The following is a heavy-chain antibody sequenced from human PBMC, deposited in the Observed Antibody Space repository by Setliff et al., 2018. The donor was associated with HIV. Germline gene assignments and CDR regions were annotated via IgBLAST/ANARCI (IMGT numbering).Heavy chain of an antibody. Sequence: PGGSLRLSCAASGFTFSGHSMNWVRQAPGEGLEWVAYINSGSDTIYYADSVKGRFTISRDNAKNSLYLQMNSLRAEDTAVYFCARDVAVAGTEFWGQGTLVTVSS. V-gene: IGHV3-48*04. CDR3: ARDVAVAGTEF. CDR2: INSGSDTI. J-gene: IGHJ4*02. CDR1: GFTFSGHS. D-gene: IGHD6-19*01.